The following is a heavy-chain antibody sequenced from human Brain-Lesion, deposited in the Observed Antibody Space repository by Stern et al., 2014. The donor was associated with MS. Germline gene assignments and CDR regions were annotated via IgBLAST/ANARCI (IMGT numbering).Heavy chain of an antibody. D-gene: IGHD3-10*01. CDR2: INPNSGGT. V-gene: IGHV1-2*02. CDR1: GYTFTGYY. J-gene: IGHJ6*02. Sequence: QDQLVQSGAEVKKPGASVKVSCKASGYTFTGYYMYWVRQAPGQGLEWMGGINPNSGGTHYAQKFQGRVTMTRDTSITTAYMELSRLRSDDTAVYYCARGYYGSGRPQKGMDVWGQGTTVTVSS. CDR3: ARGYYGSGRPQKGMDV.